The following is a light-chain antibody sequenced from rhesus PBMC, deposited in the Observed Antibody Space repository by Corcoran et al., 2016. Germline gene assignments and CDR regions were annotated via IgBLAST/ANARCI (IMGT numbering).Light chain of an antibody. V-gene: IGKV1-74*01. CDR1: ENVNNY. CDR3: QYSHATPLT. J-gene: IGKJ4*01. CDR2: MAP. Sequence: DIQMTQSPSSLSASVGDRVTITYRASENVNNYLNWYQQKPGKARKLLIYMAPTLLSGVPSRLSGSGTGADYTFTINGLQSEDVATYYCQYSHATPLTFGGGTKVEIK.